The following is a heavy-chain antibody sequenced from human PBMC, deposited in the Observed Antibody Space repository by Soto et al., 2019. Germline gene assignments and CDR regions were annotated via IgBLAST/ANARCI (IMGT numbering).Heavy chain of an antibody. CDR1: GGSFSDYI. D-gene: IGHD3-16*01. CDR2: INHSGSA. Sequence: SETLSLTCDVHGGSFSDYIWTWIRQTPGKGLQWIGQINHSGSANYNPSLKSRVTISVHTSSSQFSLELSSVTAADTAVYYCARRYGGNFDYWGQGTLVTVSS. CDR3: ARRYGGNFDY. V-gene: IGHV4-34*01. J-gene: IGHJ4*02.